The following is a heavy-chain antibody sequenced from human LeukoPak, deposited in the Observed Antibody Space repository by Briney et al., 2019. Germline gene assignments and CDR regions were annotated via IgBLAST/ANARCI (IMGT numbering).Heavy chain of an antibody. J-gene: IGHJ5*02. CDR3: ARDATPFSTLNGFDP. Sequence: TPSETLSLTCTVSGGSISGYYWSWIRQPPGKGLEWIGYINYSGSTNYNPSLKSRVTISVDTSKNQFSLKLSSVTAADTAVYYCARDATPFSTLNGFDPWGRGTRVTVSS. CDR1: GGSISGYY. D-gene: IGHD2-2*01. V-gene: IGHV4-59*01. CDR2: INYSGST.